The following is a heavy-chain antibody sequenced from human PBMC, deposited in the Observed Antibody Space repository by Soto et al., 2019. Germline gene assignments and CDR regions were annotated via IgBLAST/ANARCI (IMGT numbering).Heavy chain of an antibody. CDR1: GFTFSSYG. V-gene: IGHV3-30*03. Sequence: GGSLRLSCAASGFTFSSYGMHWVRQAPGKGLEWVAVISYDGSSTSYADSVKGRFTISRDNAKNTLYLQMNSLRAEDTAVYYCAREGIVVVVAATLDPHSHYMDVWGKGTTVTVSS. D-gene: IGHD2-15*01. CDR2: ISYDGSST. J-gene: IGHJ6*03. CDR3: AREGIVVVVAATLDPHSHYMDV.